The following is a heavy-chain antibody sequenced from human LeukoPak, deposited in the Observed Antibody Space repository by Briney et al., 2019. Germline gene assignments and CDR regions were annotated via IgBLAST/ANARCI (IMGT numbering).Heavy chain of an antibody. CDR3: DRCEEQRLAPDY. J-gene: IGHJ4*02. D-gene: IGHD6-25*01. Sequence: PSETLSLTCAVYGGSFSGYYWSWIRQPPGKGLEWIGEINHSGSTNYNPSLKSRVTISVDTSKNQFSLKLSSVTAADTAVYYCDRCEEQRLAPDYWGQGTLVTVSS. CDR2: INHSGST. CDR1: GGSFSGYY. V-gene: IGHV4-34*01.